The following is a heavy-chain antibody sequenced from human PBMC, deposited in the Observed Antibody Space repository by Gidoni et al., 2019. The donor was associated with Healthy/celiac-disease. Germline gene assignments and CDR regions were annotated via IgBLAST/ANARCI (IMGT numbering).Heavy chain of an antibody. CDR1: GGSISSGGYY. V-gene: IGHV4-31*03. CDR2: IYYSGST. Sequence: QVQLQESGPGLVKPSQTLSLTCTVSGGSISSGGYYWSWIRQHPGKGLEWIGYIYYSGSTYYNPSLKSRVTISVDTSKNQFSLKLSSVTAADTAVYYCARARDYGDYPTADYWGQGTLVTVSS. J-gene: IGHJ4*02. CDR3: ARARDYGDYPTADY. D-gene: IGHD4-17*01.